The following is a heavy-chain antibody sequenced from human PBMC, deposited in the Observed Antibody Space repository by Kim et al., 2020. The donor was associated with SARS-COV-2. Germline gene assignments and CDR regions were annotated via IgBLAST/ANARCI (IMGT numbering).Heavy chain of an antibody. J-gene: IGHJ2*01. V-gene: IGHV1-69*13. CDR3: ARGVAVAGSYWYFDL. Sequence: SVKVSCKASGGTFSSYALSWVRQAPGQGLEWMGGIIPIFGTANYAQKFQGRVTITADESTSTAYMELSSLRPEDTAVYYCARGVAVAGSYWYFDLWGRGTLVTVSS. D-gene: IGHD6-19*01. CDR2: IIPIFGTA. CDR1: GGTFSSYA.